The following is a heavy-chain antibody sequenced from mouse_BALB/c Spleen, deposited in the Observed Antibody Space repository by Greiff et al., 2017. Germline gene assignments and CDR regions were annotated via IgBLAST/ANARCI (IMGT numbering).Heavy chain of an antibody. D-gene: IGHD2-3*01. CDR1: GFTFSSYA. CDR2: ISSGGSYT. V-gene: IGHV5-9-3*01. Sequence: EVHLVESGGGLVKPGGSLKLSCAASGFTFSSYAMSWVRQTPEKRLEWVATISSGGSYTYYPDSVKGRFTISRDNAKNTLYLQMSSLRSEDTAMYYCARQESLYDGYPLDYWGQGSTLTVSS. J-gene: IGHJ2*01. CDR3: ARQESLYDGYPLDY.